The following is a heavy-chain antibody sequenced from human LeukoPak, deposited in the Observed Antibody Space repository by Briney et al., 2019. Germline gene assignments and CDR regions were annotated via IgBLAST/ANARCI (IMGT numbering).Heavy chain of an antibody. CDR1: SGSITSTSYC. CDR2: IIYSGNT. J-gene: IGHJ4*02. D-gene: IGHD6-13*01. CDR3: ARHFHGSGYVVDF. Sequence: SETLSLTCTVSSGSITSTSYCCGWIRQPPGKGLEWIGGIIYSGNTYYNPSLKSRVSISVDTTENQFSLKLTSVTAADTAVYFCARHFHGSGYVVDFWGQGTLVTVSS. V-gene: IGHV4-39*01.